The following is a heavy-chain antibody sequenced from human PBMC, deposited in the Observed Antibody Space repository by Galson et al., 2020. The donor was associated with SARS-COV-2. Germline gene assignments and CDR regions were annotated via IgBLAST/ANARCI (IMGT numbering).Heavy chain of an antibody. CDR2: ISGSGAST. V-gene: IGHV3-23*01. D-gene: IGHD3-22*01. Sequence: GGSLRLSCAASGLSLRSYAMSWVRQAPGKGLEWVSAISGSGASTYYADSVKGRFTISRDKSKNTLYLHMNSLRAEDTAVYYCAKMGWWATMIIGATFDYWGQGTLVTVSS. CDR1: GLSLRSYA. CDR3: AKMGWWATMIIGATFDY. J-gene: IGHJ4*02.